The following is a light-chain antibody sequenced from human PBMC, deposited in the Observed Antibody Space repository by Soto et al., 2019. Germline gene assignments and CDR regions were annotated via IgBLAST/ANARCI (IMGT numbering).Light chain of an antibody. CDR3: QQYGNSPRT. Sequence: EIVLTQSPGTLSLSPGERATLSCWTSQSVSSDIAWYQQKPGQAPRLLIYAASTRATGIPDRFSGSGSGTDFTLTISRLEPEDLAVYYCQQYGNSPRTFGQGTKVDIK. V-gene: IGKV3-20*01. CDR2: AAS. J-gene: IGKJ1*01. CDR1: QSVSSD.